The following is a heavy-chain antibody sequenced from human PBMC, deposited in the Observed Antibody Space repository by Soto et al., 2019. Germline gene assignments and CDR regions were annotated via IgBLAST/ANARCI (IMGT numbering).Heavy chain of an antibody. V-gene: IGHV1-2*02. CDR3: ARGGGVGVAGSAAFDM. J-gene: IGHJ3*02. D-gene: IGHD3-3*01. Sequence: QLHLVQSGAVVKKPGASVTVSCSASGYPVTAYYMHWVRQAPGRGLEWMGGINPATGAAKYTQTFRGGVTVTRDTSPSTVFMELSGLTSEDTAVFSCARGGGVGVAGSAAFDMWGQGTLVTVSS. CDR2: INPATGAA. CDR1: GYPVTAYY.